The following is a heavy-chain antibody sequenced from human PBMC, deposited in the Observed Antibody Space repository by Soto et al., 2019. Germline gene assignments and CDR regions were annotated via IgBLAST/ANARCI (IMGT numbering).Heavy chain of an antibody. CDR3: VRGLSPPSSAVNFGGDV. J-gene: IGHJ6*02. V-gene: IGHV3-30*01. D-gene: IGHD3-16*01. CDR1: GFTFRNHA. Sequence: QLQLVESGGDVVQPGRSLRLSCVASGFTFRNHAMHWVRQAPGKGLEWVAVISFDGKIEVYSDPLNGRFTVSRDNSKNTLSLEMNNLRVDDTAVYYCVRGLSPPSSAVNFGGDVWGHGTTVTVSS. CDR2: ISFDGKIE.